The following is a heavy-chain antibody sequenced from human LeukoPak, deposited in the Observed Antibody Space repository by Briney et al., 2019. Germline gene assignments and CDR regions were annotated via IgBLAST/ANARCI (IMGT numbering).Heavy chain of an antibody. CDR2: IYWDDDK. D-gene: IGHD2-21*01. J-gene: IGHJ4*02. Sequence: SGPTLVKPRQTLTLTCTFSGFSLSTSGMGVGWFRQPPGKALEWLTLIYWDDDKHYSQSLSSRLAITKDTSKNQVVLTMTNVDPMDTATYYCAHTPSFTYWGQGTLVTVSS. V-gene: IGHV2-5*02. CDR3: AHTPSFTY. CDR1: GFSLSTSGMG.